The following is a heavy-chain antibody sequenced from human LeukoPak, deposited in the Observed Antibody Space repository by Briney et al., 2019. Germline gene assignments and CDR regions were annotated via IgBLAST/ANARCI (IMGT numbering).Heavy chain of an antibody. Sequence: GGSLRLSCAASGFTFSNYPMHWVRQAPGKGLEWVSAISGSGGSTYYADSVKGRFTISRDNSKNTLYLQMNSLRAEDTAVYYCAKDGGYCSSTSCSGGDFDYWGQGTLVTVSS. CDR1: GFTFSNYP. D-gene: IGHD2-2*01. J-gene: IGHJ4*02. CDR3: AKDGGYCSSTSCSGGDFDY. CDR2: ISGSGGST. V-gene: IGHV3-23*01.